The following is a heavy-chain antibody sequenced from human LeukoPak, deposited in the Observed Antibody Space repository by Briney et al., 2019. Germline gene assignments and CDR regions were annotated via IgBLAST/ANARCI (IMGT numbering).Heavy chain of an antibody. J-gene: IGHJ4*02. V-gene: IGHV3-53*05. D-gene: IGHD3-22*01. Sequence: PGGSLRLSCAASGFTVSSNYMSWVRQAPGKGLEWVSVIYSGGSTYYADSVKGRFTISRDNAKNSLYLQMNSLRAEDTALYYCAKADYYDSSGFPDYWGQGTLVTVSS. CDR3: AKADYYDSSGFPDY. CDR2: IYSGGST. CDR1: GFTVSSNY.